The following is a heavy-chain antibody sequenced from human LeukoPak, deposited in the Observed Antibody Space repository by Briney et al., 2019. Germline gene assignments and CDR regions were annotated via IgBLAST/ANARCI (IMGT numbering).Heavy chain of an antibody. D-gene: IGHD6-19*01. CDR1: GFTFSSYG. CDR2: INADGSTT. V-gene: IGHV3-74*01. Sequence: PGGSLRLSCAASGFTFSSYGMHWVRQAPGKGLVWVSRINADGSTTSYADSVRGRFTISRDNAKNTLYLQMNSLRAEDTAVYYCATLISGWSPYWGQGTLVTVSS. CDR3: ATLISGWSPY. J-gene: IGHJ4*02.